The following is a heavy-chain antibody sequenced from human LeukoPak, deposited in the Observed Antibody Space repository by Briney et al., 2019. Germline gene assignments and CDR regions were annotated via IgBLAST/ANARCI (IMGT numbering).Heavy chain of an antibody. CDR2: MSYDGSNK. V-gene: IGHV3-30*04. CDR3: ARDARQEWLRLGTLDY. J-gene: IGHJ4*02. CDR1: GFTFSSYA. Sequence: GRSLRLSCAASGFTFSSYAFHWVRQAPGKGLEWVAVMSYDGSNKYYADSVEGRFTMSRDNSKKTLYLQMNSLTAEDTAVYYCARDARQEWLRLGTLDYWGQGSLVTVSS. D-gene: IGHD5-12*01.